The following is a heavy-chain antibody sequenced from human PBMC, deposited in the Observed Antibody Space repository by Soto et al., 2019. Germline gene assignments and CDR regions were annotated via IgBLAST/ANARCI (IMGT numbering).Heavy chain of an antibody. Sequence: PSETLSLTCTVSGGSISSYYWSWIRQPPGKGLEWIGYIYYSGSTNYNPSLKSRVTISVDTSKNQFSLKLSSVTAADTAVYYCARQSGAVAGNFDYWGQGTLVTV. CDR3: ARQSGAVAGNFDY. V-gene: IGHV4-59*01. D-gene: IGHD6-19*01. CDR1: GGSISSYY. J-gene: IGHJ4*02. CDR2: IYYSGST.